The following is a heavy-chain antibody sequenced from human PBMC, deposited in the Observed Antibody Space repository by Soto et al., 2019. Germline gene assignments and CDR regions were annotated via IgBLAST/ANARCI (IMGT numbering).Heavy chain of an antibody. CDR1: GGSISSNSHY. J-gene: IGHJ4*02. CDR3: ARLTLMVTFGGVIGY. D-gene: IGHD3-16*01. CDR2: IYYSGST. Sequence: SETLSLTCTVSGGSISSNSHYWGLIRQPPGKGLEWIGTIYYSGSTYYNPSLRSRATISVDTSKNQFSLKLSSVTAADTAVYYCARLTLMVTFGGVIGYWGQGTLVTVSP. V-gene: IGHV4-39*01.